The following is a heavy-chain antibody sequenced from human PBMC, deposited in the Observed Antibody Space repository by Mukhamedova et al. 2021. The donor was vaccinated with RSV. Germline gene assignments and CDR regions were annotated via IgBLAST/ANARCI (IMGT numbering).Heavy chain of an antibody. V-gene: IGHV1-18*01. D-gene: IGHD4-23*01. J-gene: IGHJ4*02. CDR3: ARDGGGNLLRPFDY. CDR2: GNT. Sequence: GNTNYAQKLQGRVTMTTDTSTSTAYMELRSLRSDDTAVYYCARDGGGNLLRPFDYCGQGTLVTVS.